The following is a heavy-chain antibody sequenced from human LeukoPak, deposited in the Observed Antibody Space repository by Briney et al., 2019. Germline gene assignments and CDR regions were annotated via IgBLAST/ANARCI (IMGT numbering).Heavy chain of an antibody. Sequence: SETLSLTCTVSGGSISSYFWSWVRQPPGKGLEWIGYISYSGSTYYNPSLKSRVTISVDTSKNQFSLKMTSLTAADTAVYYCARDNYDSSGYYEHALDLWGQGTMVTVSS. V-gene: IGHV4-59*12. D-gene: IGHD3-22*01. CDR3: ARDNYDSSGYYEHALDL. J-gene: IGHJ3*01. CDR2: ISYSGST. CDR1: GGSISSYF.